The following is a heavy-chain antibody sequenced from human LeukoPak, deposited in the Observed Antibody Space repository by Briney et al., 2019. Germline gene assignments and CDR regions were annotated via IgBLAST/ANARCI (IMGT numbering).Heavy chain of an antibody. D-gene: IGHD3-22*01. V-gene: IGHV1-18*01. CDR3: ARALTVKRQFGYYDSSGADY. Sequence: ASVKVSCKASGYTFTSYGISWVRQAPGQGLEWMGWISAYNGNTNYAQKLQGRVTMTTDTSTSTAYMELRSLRSDDTAVYYCARALTVKRQFGYYDSSGADYWGQGTLVTVSS. CDR1: GYTFTSYG. CDR2: ISAYNGNT. J-gene: IGHJ4*02.